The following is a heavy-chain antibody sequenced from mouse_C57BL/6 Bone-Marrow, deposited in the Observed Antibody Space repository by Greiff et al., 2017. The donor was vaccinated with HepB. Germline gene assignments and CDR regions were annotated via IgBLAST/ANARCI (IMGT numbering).Heavy chain of an antibody. J-gene: IGHJ3*01. Sequence: QVQLKQPGAELVRPGSSVKLSCKASGYTFTSYWMDWVKQRPGQGLEWIGNIYPSDSETHYNQKFKDKATLTVDKSSSTAYMQLSSLTSEDSAVYYCARSGWLRFAYWGQGTLVTVSA. CDR1: GYTFTSYW. D-gene: IGHD2-3*01. CDR3: ARSGWLRFAY. CDR2: IYPSDSET. V-gene: IGHV1-61*01.